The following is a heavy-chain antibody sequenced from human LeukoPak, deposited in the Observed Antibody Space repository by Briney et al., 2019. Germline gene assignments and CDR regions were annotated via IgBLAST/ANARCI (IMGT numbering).Heavy chain of an antibody. Sequence: ASVKVSCKASGYTFTSYGISWVRQAPGQGLEWMGWISAYNGNTNYAQKLQGRVTMTTDTSTSTAYMELRSLRAEDTAVYYCAKDAQERIAAGDYGMDVWGQGTTVTVSS. J-gene: IGHJ6*02. V-gene: IGHV1-18*01. D-gene: IGHD6-13*01. CDR1: GYTFTSYG. CDR2: ISAYNGNT. CDR3: AKDAQERIAAGDYGMDV.